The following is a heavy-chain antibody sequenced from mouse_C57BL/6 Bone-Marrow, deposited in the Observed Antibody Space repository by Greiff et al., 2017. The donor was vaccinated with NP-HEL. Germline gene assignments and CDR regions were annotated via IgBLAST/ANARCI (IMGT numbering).Heavy chain of an antibody. Sequence: VHLVESGAELVRPGTSVKMSCKASGYTFTNYWIGWAKQRPGHGLEWIGDIYPGGGYTNYNEKFKGKATLTADKSSSTAYMQFSSLTSEDSAIYYCARESNYVDFDYWGQGTTLTVSS. V-gene: IGHV1-63*01. CDR1: GYTFTNYW. J-gene: IGHJ2*01. CDR3: ARESNYVDFDY. CDR2: IYPGGGYT. D-gene: IGHD2-5*01.